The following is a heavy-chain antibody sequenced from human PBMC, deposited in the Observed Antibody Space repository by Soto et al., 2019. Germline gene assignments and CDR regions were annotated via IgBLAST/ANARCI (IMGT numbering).Heavy chain of an antibody. CDR2: ISHSGGT. V-gene: IGHV4-30-2*01. D-gene: IGHD3-9*01. CDR1: GGSISSGGYS. J-gene: IGHJ5*02. CDR3: ASRYYDILTGSHWFDP. Sequence: QLQLQESGSGLVKPSQTLSLTCAVSGGSISSGGYSWSWIRQPPGKGLEWIGYISHSGGTYYNPSLKSRVTISVDRSKNQFSLKLSSVTAADTAVYYCASRYYDILTGSHWFDPWGQGTLVTVSS.